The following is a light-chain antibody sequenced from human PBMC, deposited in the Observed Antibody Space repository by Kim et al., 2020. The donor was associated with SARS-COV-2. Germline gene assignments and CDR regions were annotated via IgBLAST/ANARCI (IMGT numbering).Light chain of an antibody. CDR3: QSYDSSNWV. J-gene: IGLJ3*02. CDR1: SGSIASDY. CDR2: ADN. V-gene: IGLV6-57*02. Sequence: GKTVTISCNDSSGSIASDYRQWYQQRPGSAPTAVIYADNQRPSGVPDRFSGSIDSSSNSASLTISGLKTEDEADYYCQSYDSSNWVFGGGTQLTVL.